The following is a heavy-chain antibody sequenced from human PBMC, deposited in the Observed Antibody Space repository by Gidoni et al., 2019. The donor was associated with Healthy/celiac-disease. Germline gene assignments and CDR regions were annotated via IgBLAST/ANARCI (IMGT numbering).Heavy chain of an antibody. CDR3: TRQRYIAVDHYYYGMDV. CDR2: IRSKANSYAT. CDR1: GFTFSGSA. J-gene: IGHJ6*02. D-gene: IGHD6-19*01. V-gene: IGHV3-73*01. Sequence: EVQLVESGGGLVQPGGSLKLSCAASGFTFSGSAMHWVRQASGKGLEWVGRIRSKANSYATAYAASVKGRFTISRDDSKNTAYLQMNSLKTEDTAVYYCTRQRYIAVDHYYYGMDVWGQGTSVTVSS.